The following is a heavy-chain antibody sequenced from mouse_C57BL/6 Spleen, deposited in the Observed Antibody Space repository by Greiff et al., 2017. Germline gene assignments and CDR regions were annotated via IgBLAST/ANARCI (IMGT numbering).Heavy chain of an antibody. Sequence: QVQLQQPGAELVKPGASVKMSCKASGYTFTSYWITWVKQRPGQGLEWIGDIYPGSGSTNYNAKFKGKATLTVDTSSSTAYMQLSSLTSEDSAVYYCARRGYDYPFAYWGQGTLVTVSA. J-gene: IGHJ3*01. CDR3: ARRGYDYPFAY. D-gene: IGHD2-4*01. CDR1: GYTFTSYW. V-gene: IGHV1-55*01. CDR2: IYPGSGST.